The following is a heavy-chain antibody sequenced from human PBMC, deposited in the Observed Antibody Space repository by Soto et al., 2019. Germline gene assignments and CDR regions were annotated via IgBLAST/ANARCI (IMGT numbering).Heavy chain of an antibody. CDR3: ARESNWNDPIGWFDP. CDR2: INAGNGNT. CDR1: GYTFTSYA. Sequence: ASVKVSCKASGYTFTSYAMHWVRQAPGQRLEWMGWINAGNGNTKYSQKFQGRVTITRDTSASTAYMELSSLRSEDTAVYYCARESNWNDPIGWFDPWGQGTLVTVSS. J-gene: IGHJ5*02. D-gene: IGHD1-1*01. V-gene: IGHV1-3*01.